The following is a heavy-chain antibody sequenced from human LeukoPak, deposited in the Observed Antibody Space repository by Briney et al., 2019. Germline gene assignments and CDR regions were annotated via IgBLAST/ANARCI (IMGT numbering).Heavy chain of an antibody. CDR1: GGSFSGYY. CDR2: INHSGST. V-gene: IGHV4-34*01. D-gene: IGHD1-1*01. CDR3: ARRTTEFRTTKSRPYSYSYLAV. J-gene: IGHJ6*03. Sequence: SETLSLTCAVYGGSFSGYYWSWIRQPPGKGLEWIGEINHSGSTNYNPSLKSRVTISVDTSKNQFSLKPSSVTAADTAVYYCARRTTEFRTTKSRPYSYSYLAVRGKGTTVNVSS.